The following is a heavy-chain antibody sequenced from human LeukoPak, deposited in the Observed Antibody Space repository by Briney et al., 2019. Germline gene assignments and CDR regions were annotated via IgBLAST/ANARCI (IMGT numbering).Heavy chain of an antibody. CDR3: ASILATPFDY. V-gene: IGHV3-48*03. CDR2: SNSGTTK. Sequence: SNSGTTKYYADSVKGRFTFSRDDARNSLYLQMNSLRAEDTVVYYCASILATPFDYWGQGTLVTVSS. D-gene: IGHD5-12*01. J-gene: IGHJ4*02.